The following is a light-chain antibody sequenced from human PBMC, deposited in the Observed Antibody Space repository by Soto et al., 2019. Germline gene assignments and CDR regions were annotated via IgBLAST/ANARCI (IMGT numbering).Light chain of an antibody. CDR2: GAS. V-gene: IGKV3-20*01. J-gene: IGKJ5*01. CDR1: QSVSSN. Sequence: EIVMTQSPATLSVSPGERATLYCRASQSVSSNVAWYQQKPGQAPRLLTYGASSRATGIPDRFSGSGSGTDFTLTISRLEPEDLAVYYCQQYGSSEIIFGQGTRLEIK. CDR3: QQYGSSEII.